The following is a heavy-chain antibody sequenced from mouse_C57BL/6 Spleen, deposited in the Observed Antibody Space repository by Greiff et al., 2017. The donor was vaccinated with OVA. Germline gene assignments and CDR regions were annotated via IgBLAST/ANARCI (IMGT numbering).Heavy chain of an antibody. V-gene: IGHV7-3*01. CDR2: IRNKANGYTT. Sequence: EVNVVDSGGGLVQPGGSLSLSCAASGFTFTDYYMSWVRQPPGKALEWLGFIRNKANGYTTEYSASVKGRFTISRDNSQSILYLQMNALRAEDSATYYCARYKGRDGPYYFDYWGQGTTLTVSS. D-gene: IGHD2-3*01. CDR3: ARYKGRDGPYYFDY. J-gene: IGHJ2*01. CDR1: GFTFTDYY.